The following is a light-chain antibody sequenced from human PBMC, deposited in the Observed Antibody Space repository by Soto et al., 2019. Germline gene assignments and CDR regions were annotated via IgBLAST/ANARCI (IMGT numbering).Light chain of an antibody. CDR1: QSLLHSNGYNY. J-gene: IGKJ1*01. Sequence: DIVMTQSPLSLPVTPGEPASISCRSSQSLLHSNGYNYLDWYLQKPGQSPQLLIYLGSNRASGVPDRLSGSGSGTDFTLKISRVDAEDVGVYYCMQALQTPRTFGQGTKVEIK. V-gene: IGKV2-28*01. CDR3: MQALQTPRT. CDR2: LGS.